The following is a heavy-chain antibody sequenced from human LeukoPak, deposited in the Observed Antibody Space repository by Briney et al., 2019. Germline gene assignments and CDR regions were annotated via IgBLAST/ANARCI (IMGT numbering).Heavy chain of an antibody. V-gene: IGHV3-30*18. Sequence: GGSLRLSCAASGFTFSPYGMHWVRQAPGKGLEWVAVISYDGSNKYYADYVKGRFTISRDNSKNTLYLQMNSLRAEDTAVYYCAKDRGSGYCSSTSCSNWFDPWGQGTLVTVSS. CDR3: AKDRGSGYCSSTSCSNWFDP. D-gene: IGHD2-2*01. CDR2: ISYDGSNK. J-gene: IGHJ5*02. CDR1: GFTFSPYG.